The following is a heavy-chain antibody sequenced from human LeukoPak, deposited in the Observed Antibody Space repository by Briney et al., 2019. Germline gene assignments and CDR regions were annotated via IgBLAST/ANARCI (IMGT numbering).Heavy chain of an antibody. D-gene: IGHD2-2*01. CDR1: GGSFSGHY. V-gene: IGHV4-34*01. J-gene: IGHJ5*02. Sequence: SETLSLTCAVYGGSFSGHYWSWIRQPLEPPGRGLEWIGEINHSGSTNYNPSLKTRVTISVDTSKKQFSLKLSSVTAADTAVYYCARRDTYNPMRLYNWFDPWGQGTLVTVSS. CDR2: INHSGST. CDR3: ARRDTYNPMRLYNWFDP.